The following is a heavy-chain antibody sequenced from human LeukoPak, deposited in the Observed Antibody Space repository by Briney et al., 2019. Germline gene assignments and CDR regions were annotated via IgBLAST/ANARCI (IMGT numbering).Heavy chain of an antibody. CDR3: AKDIAAGVVA. Sequence: GRSLRLSCAASGFTFDDYAMHWVRQAPGKGLEWVSGISWNSGSIGYADSVKGRFTTSRDNAKNSLYLQMNSLRAEDTALYYCAKDIAAGVVAWGQGTLVTVSS. J-gene: IGHJ5*02. CDR1: GFTFDDYA. D-gene: IGHD6-13*01. CDR2: ISWNSGSI. V-gene: IGHV3-9*01.